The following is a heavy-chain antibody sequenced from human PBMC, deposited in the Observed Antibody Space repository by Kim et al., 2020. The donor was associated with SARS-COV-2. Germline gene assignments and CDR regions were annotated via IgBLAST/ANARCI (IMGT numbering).Heavy chain of an antibody. J-gene: IGHJ4*02. CDR3: ARLFSYGGNPGGGY. CDR2: INHSGST. CDR1: GGSFSGYY. Sequence: SETLSLTCAVYGGSFSGYYWSWVRQPPGKGLEWIGEINHSGSTKYNPSLKSRVTITIDTSKNQFSLKLTSVTAADTAMYFCARLFSYGGNPGGGYWGQGTLVTVSS. D-gene: IGHD4-17*01. V-gene: IGHV4-34*01.